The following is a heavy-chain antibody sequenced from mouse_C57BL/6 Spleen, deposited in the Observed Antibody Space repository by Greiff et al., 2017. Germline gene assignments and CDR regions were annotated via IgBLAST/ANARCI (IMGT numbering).Heavy chain of an antibody. CDR1: GYTFTSYW. CDR3: ATITTVVATRYFDV. J-gene: IGHJ1*03. V-gene: IGHV1-72*01. Sequence: QVQLKQPGAELVKPGASVKLSCKASGYTFTSYWMHWVKQRPGRGLEWIGRIDPNSGGTKYNEKFKSKATLTVDKPSSTAYMQLSSLTSEDSAVYYCATITTVVATRYFDVWGTGTTVTASS. CDR2: IDPNSGGT. D-gene: IGHD1-1*01.